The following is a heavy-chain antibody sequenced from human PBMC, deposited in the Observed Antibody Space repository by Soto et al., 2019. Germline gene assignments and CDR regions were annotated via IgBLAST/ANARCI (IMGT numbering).Heavy chain of an antibody. V-gene: IGHV3-23*01. CDR2: ITGSGGST. D-gene: IGHD2-2*01. J-gene: IGHJ4*02. CDR3: ARLRVGTNYFDY. Sequence: LRLSCAVSGFTFSTYAMSWVRQPPGKGLEWVSTITGSGGSTYYADSVKGHFTISRDNSKSTVYLQMNSLRAEDTAVYYCARLRVGTNYFDYWGQGTLVTVSS. CDR1: GFTFSTYA.